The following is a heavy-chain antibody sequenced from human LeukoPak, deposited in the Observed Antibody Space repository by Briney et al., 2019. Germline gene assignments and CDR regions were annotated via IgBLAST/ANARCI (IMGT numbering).Heavy chain of an antibody. J-gene: IGHJ6*03. CDR1: GGSISSYY. CDR2: IYTSGST. D-gene: IGHD3-3*02. V-gene: IGHV4-4*09. Sequence: KPSETLSLTCTVSGGSISSYYWSWIRQPPGKGVEWIGYIYTSGSTNYTPSLKSRVTISVDTTKNQFSLKLSSVTAADTAVYYCARHLYYYYMDVWGKGTTVTVSS. CDR3: ARHLYYYYMDV.